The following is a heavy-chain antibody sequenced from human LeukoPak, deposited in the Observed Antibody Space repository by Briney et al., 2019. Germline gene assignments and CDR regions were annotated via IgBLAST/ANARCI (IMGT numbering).Heavy chain of an antibody. CDR3: ARQVNLVPAATDFDY. J-gene: IGHJ4*01. D-gene: IGHD2-2*01. CDR1: GNSFTSYW. Sequence: GESLQISCKGSGNSFTSYWIGWVRQMPGKGLEWMGLIYPGDSDTRYSPSFQGQVTISADKSISTAYLQWSSLKASDTAIYYCARQVNLVPAATDFDYWGQEPWSPSPQ. V-gene: IGHV5-51*01. CDR2: IYPGDSDT.